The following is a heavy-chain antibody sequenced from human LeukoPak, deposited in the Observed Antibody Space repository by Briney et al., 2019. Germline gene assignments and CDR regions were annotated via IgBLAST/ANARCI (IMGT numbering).Heavy chain of an antibody. D-gene: IGHD1-1*01. CDR1: GYIFTTYG. V-gene: IGHV1-18*03. J-gene: IGHJ4*02. CDR2: ISAYSGNT. CDR3: ARDGMTTTRFFDF. Sequence: ASVKVSCKSSGYIFTTYGISWVRQAPGQGLEWMGWISAYSGNTNYAQKFQGRVAMTTDTSTSTAYMELRSLRSDDMALYYCARDGMTTTRFFDFWGQGTLATVSS.